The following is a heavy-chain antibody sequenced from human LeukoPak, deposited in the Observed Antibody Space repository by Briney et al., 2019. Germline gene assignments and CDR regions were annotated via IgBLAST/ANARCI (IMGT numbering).Heavy chain of an antibody. CDR3: ARGNPTPEDFDY. CDR1: GGSFSGYY. CDR2: INHSGST. V-gene: IGHV4-34*01. J-gene: IGHJ4*02. D-gene: IGHD1-14*01. Sequence: PSETLSLTCAVYGGSFSGYYWSWIRQPPGKGLEWIGEINHSGSTNYNPSLKSRVTISVDTSKNQFSLKLSSVTAADTAVYYCARGNPTPEDFDYWGQGTLVTVSS.